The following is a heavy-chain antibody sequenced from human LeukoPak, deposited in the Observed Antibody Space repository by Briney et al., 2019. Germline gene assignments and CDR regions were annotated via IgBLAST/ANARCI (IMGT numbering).Heavy chain of an antibody. CDR3: ARAPYYGYGSLSFFDY. CDR1: GGSISSYY. J-gene: IGHJ4*02. V-gene: IGHV4-59*01. D-gene: IGHD5-18*01. CDR2: IYYSGST. Sequence: SETLSLTCTVSGGSISSYYWSWIRQPPGKGLEWIGYIYYSGSTNYNASLRSRVTISVDTSKNQFSLKLSSVTAADTAVYYCARAPYYGYGSLSFFDYWGQGTLVTVSS.